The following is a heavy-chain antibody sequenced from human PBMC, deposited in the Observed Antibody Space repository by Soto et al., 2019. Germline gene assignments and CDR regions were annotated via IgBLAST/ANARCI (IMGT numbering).Heavy chain of an antibody. D-gene: IGHD6-19*01. Sequence: PSETLSLTCTVSGGSISSYYWSWIRQPAGKGLEWIGRIYTSGSTNYNPSLKSRVTMSVDTSENQFSLKLSSVTAADTAVYYCARDWGIAVAGTRGYYYGMDVWGQGTAVTVSS. V-gene: IGHV4-4*07. CDR2: IYTSGST. CDR3: ARDWGIAVAGTRGYYYGMDV. CDR1: GGSISSYY. J-gene: IGHJ6*02.